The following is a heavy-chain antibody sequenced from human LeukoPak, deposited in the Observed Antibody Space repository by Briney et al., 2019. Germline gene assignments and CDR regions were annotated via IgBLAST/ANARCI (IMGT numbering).Heavy chain of an antibody. CDR1: GYTLTELS. CDR3: ATLKGVVIARTYAFDI. V-gene: IGHV1-24*01. J-gene: IGHJ3*02. CDR2: FDPEDGET. D-gene: IGHD2-21*01. Sequence: ASVKVSCKVSGYTLTELSMHWVRQAPGKGLERMGGFDPEDGETIYAQKFQGRVTMTEDTSTDTAYMELSSLRSEDTAVYYCATLKGVVIARTYAFDIWGQGTMVTVSS.